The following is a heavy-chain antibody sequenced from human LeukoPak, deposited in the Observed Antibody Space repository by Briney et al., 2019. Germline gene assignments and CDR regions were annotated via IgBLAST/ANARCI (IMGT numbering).Heavy chain of an antibody. Sequence: PGGSLRLSCAASGFTFSSYWMHWVRQAPGKGLVWVSRINSDGSSTSYADSVKGRFTISRDNAKNTLYLQMNSLRAEDTAVYYCAREAETPAVAGTRYYYYYGMDVWGQGTTVTVSS. J-gene: IGHJ6*02. D-gene: IGHD6-19*01. CDR1: GFTFSSYW. CDR3: AREAETPAVAGTRYYYYYGMDV. CDR2: INSDGSST. V-gene: IGHV3-74*01.